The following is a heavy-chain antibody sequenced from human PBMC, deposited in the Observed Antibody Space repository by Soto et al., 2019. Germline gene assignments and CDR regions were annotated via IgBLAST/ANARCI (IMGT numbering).Heavy chain of an antibody. J-gene: IGHJ2*01. CDR3: PRDHCSRSNCYPRWYVEL. D-gene: IGHD2-2*01. CDR1: GFTFNDYY. Sequence: QVQLVESGGGLVKPGGSLRLSCTASGFTFNDYYMNWFRQAPGKGLEWISYLSNTGTPIYYADSVKGRFTISRDTSKNSLFLQMNSQSGEDTALYCCPRDHCSRSNCYPRWYVELWGLGTLVTVSS. CDR2: LSNTGTPI. V-gene: IGHV3-11*01.